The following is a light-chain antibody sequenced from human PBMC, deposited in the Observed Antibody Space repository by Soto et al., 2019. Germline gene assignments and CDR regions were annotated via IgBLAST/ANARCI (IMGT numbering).Light chain of an antibody. V-gene: IGKV3-11*01. CDR1: QSVSRY. J-gene: IGKJ1*01. CDR3: QQFGDWPS. Sequence: EIVLTQSPATLSLSPGERATLCCRTSQSVSRYLAWYQQKPGQAPRLLISDSSTGATGIPARFSGSGSGTEFTLTISSLQSDDSAIYYCQQFGDWPSFGLGTKV. CDR2: DSS.